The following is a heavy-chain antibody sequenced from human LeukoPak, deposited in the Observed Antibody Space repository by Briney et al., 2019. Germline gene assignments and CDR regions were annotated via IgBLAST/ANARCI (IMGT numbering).Heavy chain of an antibody. D-gene: IGHD2-21*02. J-gene: IGHJ1*01. CDR3: ARGIVVVTAISPLSEYFQH. Sequence: GASVKASCKVSGYTLTELSMHWVRQAPGKGLEWMGGFDPEDGETTYAQKFQGRVTMTEDTSTDTAYMELSSLRSDDTAVYYCARGIVVVTAISPLSEYFQHWGQGTLVTVSS. CDR1: GYTLTELS. V-gene: IGHV1-24*01. CDR2: FDPEDGET.